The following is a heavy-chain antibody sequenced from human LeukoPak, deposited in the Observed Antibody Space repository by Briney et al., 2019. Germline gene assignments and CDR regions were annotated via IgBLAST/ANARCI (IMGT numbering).Heavy chain of an antibody. Sequence: SETLSLTCAVSGGSISSSNWWSWVRQPPGKGLEWIGEIYHSGSTNYNPSLKSRVTISGDTSKDQFSLKLTSVTAADTAVYYCARHTRPGCSGYESAFDIWGQGTMVTVSS. D-gene: IGHD5-12*01. CDR2: IYHSGST. V-gene: IGHV4-4*02. CDR3: ARHTRPGCSGYESAFDI. CDR1: GGSISSSNW. J-gene: IGHJ3*02.